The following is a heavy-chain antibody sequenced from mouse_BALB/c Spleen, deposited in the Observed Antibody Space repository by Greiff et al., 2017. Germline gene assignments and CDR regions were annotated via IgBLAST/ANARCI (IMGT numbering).Heavy chain of an antibody. CDR2: IDPENGDT. CDR3: NEGAASAY. V-gene: IGHV14-4*02. Sequence: EVQLQQSGAELVRSGASVKLSCTASGFNIKDYYMHWVKQRPEQGLEWIGWIDPENGDTEYAPKFQGKATMTADTSSNTAYLQLSSLTSEVTAVYYCNEGAASAYWGQGTLVTVSA. CDR1: GFNIKDYY. J-gene: IGHJ3*01.